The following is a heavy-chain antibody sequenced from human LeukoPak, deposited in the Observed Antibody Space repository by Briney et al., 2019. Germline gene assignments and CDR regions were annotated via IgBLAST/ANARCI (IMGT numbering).Heavy chain of an antibody. V-gene: IGHV3-9*01. Sequence: GGSLRLSCAASGFTFDDYAMHWVRQAPGKGLEWVSCISWNSGCIGYADSVKGRFTISRDNAKNSLYLQMNSLRAEDTALYYCSKDIRRVRRWSCLDYWGQGTLVTVSS. J-gene: IGHJ4*02. CDR1: GFTFDDYA. D-gene: IGHD1-26*01. CDR3: SKDIRRVRRWSCLDY. CDR2: ISWNSGCI.